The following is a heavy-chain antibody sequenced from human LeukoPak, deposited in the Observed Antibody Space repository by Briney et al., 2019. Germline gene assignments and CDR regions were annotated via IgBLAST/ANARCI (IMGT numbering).Heavy chain of an antibody. CDR1: GFSFTDAW. Sequence: HPGGSLRLSCAASGFSFTDAWLSWVRQAPGKGLEWVANIKQDGSEKNYVESVKGRFTISRDNAKNSLYLQTNSLRAEDTAVYYCARAGREWFGELGFDQWGQGTLVIVSS. CDR3: ARAGREWFGELGFDQ. D-gene: IGHD3-10*01. CDR2: IKQDGSEK. V-gene: IGHV3-7*01. J-gene: IGHJ4*02.